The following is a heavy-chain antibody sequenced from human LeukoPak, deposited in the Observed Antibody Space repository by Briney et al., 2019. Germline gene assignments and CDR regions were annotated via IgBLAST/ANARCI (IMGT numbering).Heavy chain of an antibody. D-gene: IGHD1-1*01. CDR2: ISSSSSYT. J-gene: IGHJ4*02. CDR1: GFTFSDYY. CDR3: ASVWKNLNDDPVDY. Sequence: PGGSLRLSCAASGFTFSDYYMSWIRQAPGKGLEWVSYISSSSSYTNYADSVKGRFTISRDNAKNSLYLQMNSLRAEDTAVYYCASVWKNLNDDPVDYWGQGTLVTVSS. V-gene: IGHV3-11*06.